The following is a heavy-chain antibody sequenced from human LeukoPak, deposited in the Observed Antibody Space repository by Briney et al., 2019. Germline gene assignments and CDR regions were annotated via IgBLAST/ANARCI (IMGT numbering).Heavy chain of an antibody. J-gene: IGHJ3*02. CDR1: GGSFSGFY. CDR2: INHRERS. CDR3: ARQLYWDGIDI. Sequence: SETLSLTCAVTGGSFSGFYGSWLRQPPGKGLEWIGEINHRERSTYNPSLESRGSISVDTSKNQFSLTLSSVTAADTSVYYCARQLYWDGIDIWGQGTMVIVSS. V-gene: IGHV4-34*01. D-gene: IGHD1-26*01.